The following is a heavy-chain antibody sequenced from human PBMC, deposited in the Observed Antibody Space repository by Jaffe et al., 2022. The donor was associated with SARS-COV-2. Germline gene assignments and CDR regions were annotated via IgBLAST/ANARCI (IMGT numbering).Heavy chain of an antibody. CDR1: GGSISSGSYY. J-gene: IGHJ5*02. D-gene: IGHD3-3*01. CDR2: IYTSGST. Sequence: QVQLQESGPGLVKPSQTLSLTCTVSGGSISSGSYYWSWIRQPAGKGLEWIGRIYTSGSTNYNPSLKSRVTISVDTSKNQFSLKLSSVTAADTAVYYCARNLGENEVNWFDPWGQGTLVTVSS. CDR3: ARNLGENEVNWFDP. V-gene: IGHV4-61*02.